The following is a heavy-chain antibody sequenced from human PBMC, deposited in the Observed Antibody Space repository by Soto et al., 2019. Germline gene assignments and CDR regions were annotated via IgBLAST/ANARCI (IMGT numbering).Heavy chain of an antibody. CDR3: AKVWFPANYDFWSGYSLRRSGSLLDY. Sequence: GGSLRLPCAASGFTFSSYAMSWVRQAPGKGLEWVSAISGSGGSTYYADSVKGRFTISRDNSKNTLYLQMNSLRAEDTAVYYCAKVWFPANYDFWSGYSLRRSGSLLDYWGQGTLVTVSS. D-gene: IGHD3-3*01. J-gene: IGHJ4*02. CDR1: GFTFSSYA. CDR2: ISGSGGST. V-gene: IGHV3-23*01.